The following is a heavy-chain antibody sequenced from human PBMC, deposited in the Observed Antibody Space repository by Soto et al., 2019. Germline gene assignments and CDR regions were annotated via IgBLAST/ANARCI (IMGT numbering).Heavy chain of an antibody. J-gene: IGHJ6*02. CDR2: IKHDGSEK. Sequence: GSLRLSCAASGFTFSNYWLSWVRQAPGQGLEWVANIKHDGSEKYYVDSVKGRFTISRDSAKNSLYLQVNSLRAEDTAVYYCARDVADKGYYYYGMDVSGQGTTVTVSS. CDR3: ARDVADKGYYYYGMDV. V-gene: IGHV3-7*05. CDR1: GFTFSNYW. D-gene: IGHD6-19*01.